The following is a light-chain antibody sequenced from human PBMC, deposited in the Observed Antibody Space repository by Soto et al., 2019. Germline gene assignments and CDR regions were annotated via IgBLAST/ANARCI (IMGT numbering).Light chain of an antibody. V-gene: IGKV4-1*01. J-gene: IGKJ4*01. Sequence: DIVMTQSPDSLAVSLGERATINCKSSQSVLYSSNNKNYLAWYQQKPGQPPKLLIYWASTRQSGVPHRFSGSGSGTDFTLTISTLQAQDVAVYYCQQYYSTPFTFGGGTKVEIK. CDR2: WAS. CDR1: QSVLYSSNNKNY. CDR3: QQYYSTPFT.